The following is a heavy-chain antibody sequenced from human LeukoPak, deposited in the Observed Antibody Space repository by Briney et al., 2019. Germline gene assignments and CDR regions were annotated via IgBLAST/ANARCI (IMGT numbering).Heavy chain of an antibody. CDR2: IKKDESKR. CDR3: AREASLYCSGNDCYWAFDR. CDR1: GFTFSDHW. J-gene: IGHJ5*02. Sequence: GGSLRLSCAASGFTFSDHWMSWVRQAPGKGLEWVANIKKDESKRYYVDSVKGRFTISRDNAKNSLYLQINSMRAEDTAVYYCAREASLYCSGNDCYWAFDRWGQGTLVTVSS. D-gene: IGHD2-15*01. V-gene: IGHV3-7*01.